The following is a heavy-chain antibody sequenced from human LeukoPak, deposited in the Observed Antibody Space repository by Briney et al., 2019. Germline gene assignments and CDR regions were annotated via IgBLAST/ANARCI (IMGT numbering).Heavy chain of an antibody. CDR1: GFTFSSYA. CDR2: ISYDGSNK. V-gene: IGHV3-30-3*01. CDR3: AKDFRGIAAEARLDY. Sequence: SGGSLRLSCAASGFTFSSYAMHWVRQAPGKGLEWVAVISYDGSNKYYADSVKGRFTISRDNSKNTLYLQMNSLRAEDTAVYYCAKDFRGIAAEARLDYWGQGTLVTVSS. D-gene: IGHD6-13*01. J-gene: IGHJ4*02.